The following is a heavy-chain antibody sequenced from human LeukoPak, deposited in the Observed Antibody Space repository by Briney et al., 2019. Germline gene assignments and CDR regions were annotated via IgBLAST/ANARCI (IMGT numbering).Heavy chain of an antibody. Sequence: GGSLRLSCAASEFTFSNYAMAWVRQAPGEGLEWVSGISGNGGKIYYADSVKGRFTISRDNSKNTLCLQMNSLRGEDTAVYLCAKRDYYDSSGYAPLFDYWGQGTLVTVSP. J-gene: IGHJ4*02. V-gene: IGHV3-23*01. CDR2: ISGNGGKI. CDR3: AKRDYYDSSGYAPLFDY. D-gene: IGHD3-22*01. CDR1: EFTFSNYA.